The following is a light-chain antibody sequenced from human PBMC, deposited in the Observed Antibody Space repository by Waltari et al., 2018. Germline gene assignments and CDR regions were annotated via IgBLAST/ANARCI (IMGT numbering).Light chain of an antibody. V-gene: IGLV2-23*01. J-gene: IGLJ3*02. CDR1: SRDVGSYNL. Sequence: QSALTQPASVSGSPGQPIPIPCTGTSRDVGSYNLLSWYQHHPGKAPKLMIDEGTQRPSGVSDRFSGSKSGDTASLTISGLQAEDEADYYCCSYVRDITWVFGGGTKLTVL. CDR2: EGT. CDR3: CSYVRDITWV.